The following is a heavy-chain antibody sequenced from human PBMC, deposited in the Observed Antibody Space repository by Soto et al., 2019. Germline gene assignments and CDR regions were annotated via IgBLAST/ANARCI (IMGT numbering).Heavy chain of an antibody. Sequence: SATLSLTCPFSGFYLSGDHWNLIRHPPGKGLEWIAYVSSSGSTKYNPSLKSRVTISIDTTKNQFSLRLSSVTAADTAVYYCASGFYDSRGYSEAFDSWGQGTKVT. V-gene: IGHV4-59*01. D-gene: IGHD3-22*01. CDR2: VSSSGST. CDR1: GFYLSGDH. CDR3: ASGFYDSRGYSEAFDS. J-gene: IGHJ3*02.